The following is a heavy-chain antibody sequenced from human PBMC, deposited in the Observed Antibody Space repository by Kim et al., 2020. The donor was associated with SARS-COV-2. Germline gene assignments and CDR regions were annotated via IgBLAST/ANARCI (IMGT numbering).Heavy chain of an antibody. V-gene: IGHV3-7*05. CDR3: ATKGGSSPTDAFDL. Sequence: GGSLRLSCAASGFTISSYWMSWVRQAPGKGLEWVANIKQDGSEKYYVDSVKGRFTISRDNAKNSLFLQMNGLRADDTALYRCATKGGSSPTDAFDLWGQGTMVTISS. CDR2: IKQDGSEK. D-gene: IGHD6-13*01. J-gene: IGHJ3*01. CDR1: GFTISSYW.